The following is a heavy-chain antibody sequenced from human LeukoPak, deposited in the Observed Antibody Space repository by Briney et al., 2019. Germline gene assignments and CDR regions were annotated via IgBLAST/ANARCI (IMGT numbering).Heavy chain of an antibody. CDR1: GFTVSSNY. V-gene: IGHV3-66*01. CDR3: ARESSFRSGWYYFDY. CDR2: IYSGGST. Sequence: PGGCLRLSCAASGFTVSSNYMSWVRQAPGKGLEWVSVIYSGGSTYYADSVKGRFTVSRDNSKNTLYLQMNSLRAEDTAVYYCARESSFRSGWYYFDYWGQGTLVTVSS. J-gene: IGHJ4*02. D-gene: IGHD6-19*01.